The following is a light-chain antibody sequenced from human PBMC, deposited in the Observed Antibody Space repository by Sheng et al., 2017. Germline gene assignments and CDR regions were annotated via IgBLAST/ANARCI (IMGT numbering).Light chain of an antibody. CDR2: EDK. Sequence: NFMLTQPRSVSESPGKTVTIPCIRNSGSIANNYVQWYQQRPGTSPIIVISEDKQRRSGIPGRFAGSIDISSNSASLTISELQTGDEADYYCQSYDSNNHVVLGGGTKLTVL. CDR1: SGSIANNY. V-gene: IGLV6-57*01. CDR3: QSYDSNNHVV. J-gene: IGLJ2*01.